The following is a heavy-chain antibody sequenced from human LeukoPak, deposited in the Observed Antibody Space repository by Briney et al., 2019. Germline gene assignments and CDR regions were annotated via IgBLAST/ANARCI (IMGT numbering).Heavy chain of an antibody. CDR3: AREDDFWSGLDY. D-gene: IGHD3-3*01. J-gene: IGHJ4*02. V-gene: IGHV4-61*02. CDR1: GGSISSGSYY. CDR2: IYTSGST. Sequence: PSQTLSLTCTVSGGSISSGSYYWSWIRQPAGKGLEWIGRIYTSGSTNYNPSLKSRVTISVDTFKNQFSLKLSSVTAADTAVYYCAREDDFWSGLDYWGQGTLVTVSS.